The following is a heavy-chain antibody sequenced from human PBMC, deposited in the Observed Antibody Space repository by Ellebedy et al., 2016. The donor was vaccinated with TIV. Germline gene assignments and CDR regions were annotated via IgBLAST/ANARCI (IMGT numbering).Heavy chain of an antibody. V-gene: IGHV3-30*13. CDR3: AKALETATIWDAFDT. J-gene: IGHJ3*02. CDR2: ISYDGSNK. Sequence: GESLKISXAASGFTFSHYGMFWVRQAPGKGLEWVTLISYDGSNKYHAESVKDRFTISRDNSMNRLYLEMSSLRAEDTAVYYCAKALETATIWDAFDTWGQGTMVTVSS. CDR1: GFTFSHYG. D-gene: IGHD5-24*01.